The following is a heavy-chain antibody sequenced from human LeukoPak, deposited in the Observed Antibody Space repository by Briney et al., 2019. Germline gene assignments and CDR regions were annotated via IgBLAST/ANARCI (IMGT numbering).Heavy chain of an antibody. J-gene: IGHJ5*02. Sequence: SETLSLTCAVYGGSFSGYYWSWIRQPPGKGLEWIGEINHSGSTNYNPSLKSRVTISVDTSKNQFSLKLSSVTAADTAVYYCARARAIFGVVTKVSWFDPWGQGTLVTVSS. D-gene: IGHD3-3*01. CDR1: GGSFSGYY. V-gene: IGHV4-34*01. CDR2: INHSGST. CDR3: ARARAIFGVVTKVSWFDP.